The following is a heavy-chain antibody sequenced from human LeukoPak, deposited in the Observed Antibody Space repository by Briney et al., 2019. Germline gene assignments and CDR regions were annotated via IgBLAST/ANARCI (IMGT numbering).Heavy chain of an antibody. CDR3: ARDNSVGDNAWWFDP. J-gene: IGHJ5*02. D-gene: IGHD1-26*01. V-gene: IGHV1-46*01. Sequence: ASVKASCKASGYTFTSYYMHWVRQAPGQGLEWMGLINPTGGSTGYAQKFQGRVTMTRDMSMSTDYMELSSLRSEDTAIYYCARDNSVGDNAWWFDPWGQGTLVTVSS. CDR1: GYTFTSYY. CDR2: INPTGGST.